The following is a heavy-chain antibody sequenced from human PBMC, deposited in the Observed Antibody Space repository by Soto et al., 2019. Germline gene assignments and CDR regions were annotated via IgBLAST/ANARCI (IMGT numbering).Heavy chain of an antibody. V-gene: IGHV3-30*18. D-gene: IGHD3-22*01. CDR3: AEGGYPGGCDSSGYYYAGYFDY. Sequence: QVQLVESGGGVVQPGRSLRLSCAASGFTFSSYGMHWVRQAPGKGLEWVAVISYDGSNKYYADSVKGRFTISRDNSKNMLYLRRNSLRAEDTAVYYCAEGGYPGGCDSSGYYYAGYFDYWGQGTLVTVSS. J-gene: IGHJ4*02. CDR2: ISYDGSNK. CDR1: GFTFSSYG.